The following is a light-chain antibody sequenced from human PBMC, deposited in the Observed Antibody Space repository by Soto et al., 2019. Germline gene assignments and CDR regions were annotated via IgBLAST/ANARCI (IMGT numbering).Light chain of an antibody. Sequence: DIPMTQSPSSLSASVGDRVTITCRASQDISRYLAWYRQKPGKVPTLLIYSASALQPGVPSRFSGSGSGTDFTLTISSLQPEDFATYYCQKYDSAPFTFGPGTKVDVK. J-gene: IGKJ3*01. CDR3: QKYDSAPFT. CDR1: QDISRY. V-gene: IGKV1-27*01. CDR2: SAS.